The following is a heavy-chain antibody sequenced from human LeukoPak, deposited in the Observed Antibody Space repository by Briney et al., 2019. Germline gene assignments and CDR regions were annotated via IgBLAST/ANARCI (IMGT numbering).Heavy chain of an antibody. Sequence: GSLRLSCAASGFTFSNFWMNWVRQAPGKGLEWVANIKQDGSEQYYVDSVRGRFTISKDNGKNSLYLQMNSLRAEDTAVYYCARRILTPQGYWGQGTLLSVSS. CDR3: ARRILTPQGY. CDR2: IKQDGSEQ. J-gene: IGHJ4*02. V-gene: IGHV3-7*01. CDR1: GFTFSNFW. D-gene: IGHD1-14*01.